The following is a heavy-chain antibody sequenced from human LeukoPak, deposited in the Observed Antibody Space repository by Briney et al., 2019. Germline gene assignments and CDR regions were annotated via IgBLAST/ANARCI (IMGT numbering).Heavy chain of an antibody. D-gene: IGHD1-26*01. CDR1: GYSFTSYW. Sequence: GESLKISCKGSGYSFTSYWIGWVRQMPGKGLEWMGIICPGDSDIRYSPSFQGQVTISADKSISTAYLQWSSLKASDTAMYYCARLKGSGSYYYYYYMDVWGKGTTVTVSS. J-gene: IGHJ6*03. CDR2: ICPGDSDI. CDR3: ARLKGSGSYYYYYYMDV. V-gene: IGHV5-51*01.